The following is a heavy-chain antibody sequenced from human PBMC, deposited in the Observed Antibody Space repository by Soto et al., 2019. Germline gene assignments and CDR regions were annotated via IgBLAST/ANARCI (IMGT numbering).Heavy chain of an antibody. CDR2: IKSKIDGGTI. V-gene: IGHV3-15*07. CDR1: DLTFSNTW. CDR3: ATVGSITTTGTPFDY. D-gene: IGHD1-1*01. J-gene: IGHJ4*02. Sequence: GGSLRLSCAASDLTFSNTWMNWVRQAPGKGLEWVGRIKSKIDGGTIDYAAPVKGRFIISRDDSESTVFLQMNSLKTEDTGLYYCATVGSITTTGTPFDYWGQGTLVTVSS.